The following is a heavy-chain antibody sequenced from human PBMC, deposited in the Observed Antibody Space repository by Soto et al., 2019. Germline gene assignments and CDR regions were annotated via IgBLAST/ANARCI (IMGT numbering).Heavy chain of an antibody. CDR1: GFTFSSYA. V-gene: IGHV3-30-3*01. J-gene: IGHJ6*02. Sequence: QVQLVESGGGVVQPGRSLRLSCAASGFTFSSYAMHWVRQAPGKGLEWVAVISYDGSNKYYADSVKGRFTISRDNSKNPRYLTLNSLRAEDTAVYYCERERAYYDILTGVEVGDGMDVWGQGTTVTGSS. CDR2: ISYDGSNK. D-gene: IGHD3-9*01. CDR3: ERERAYYDILTGVEVGDGMDV.